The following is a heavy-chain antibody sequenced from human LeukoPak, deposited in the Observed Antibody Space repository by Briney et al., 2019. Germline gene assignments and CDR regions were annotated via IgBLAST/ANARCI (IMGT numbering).Heavy chain of an antibody. J-gene: IGHJ4*02. V-gene: IGHV3-30*18. CDR3: AKDFHTVTTFDY. CDR2: ISFDGSNK. D-gene: IGHD4-11*01. Sequence: PGRSLRLSCAASGFTFNSFGMHWARQAPGKGLEWVAVISFDGSNKYFADSVKGRFSISRDNSKNTLDLQMNSLRAEDTAVYYCAKDFHTVTTFDYWGQGTLVTVSS. CDR1: GFTFNSFG.